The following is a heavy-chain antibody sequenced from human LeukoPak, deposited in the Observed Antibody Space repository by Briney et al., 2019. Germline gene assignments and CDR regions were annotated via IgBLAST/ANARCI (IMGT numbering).Heavy chain of an antibody. Sequence: GGSLRLSCAASGFTFDDYAMHWVRQAPGKGLEWVSGISWNSGSIGYADSVKGLFTISRYNAKNSLYLQMNSLRAEDMALYYCARQWLVRGDYYFDYWGQGTLVTVSS. CDR1: GFTFDDYA. CDR2: ISWNSGSI. J-gene: IGHJ4*02. CDR3: ARQWLVRGDYYFDY. V-gene: IGHV3-9*03. D-gene: IGHD6-19*01.